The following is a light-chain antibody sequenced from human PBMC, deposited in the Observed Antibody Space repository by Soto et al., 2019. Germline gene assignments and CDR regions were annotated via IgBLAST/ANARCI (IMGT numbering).Light chain of an antibody. CDR1: QSVRSNY. CDR2: GAS. J-gene: IGKJ4*01. CDR3: QPYASSPLS. Sequence: EIVLTKSPGTRSLSSGEIATLSCRASQSVRSNYLAWYQQKPGQVTRVLIYGASSRATGSPDRFSGSGSRTDFTLTSSRREAENFAVYYCQPYASSPLSVGGGTMAEIK. V-gene: IGKV3-20*01.